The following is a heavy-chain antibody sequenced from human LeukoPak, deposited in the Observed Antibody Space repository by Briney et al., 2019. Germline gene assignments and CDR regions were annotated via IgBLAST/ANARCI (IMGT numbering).Heavy chain of an antibody. D-gene: IGHD4-17*01. V-gene: IGHV3-23*01. CDR2: ISGNGDST. Sequence: PGGSLRLSCAASGFTFRRYDMSWVRQAPGKGLEWVSAISGNGDSTYYVDSVKGRFTISRDNSKNTLYLQMNRLTGEDTAVYYCAYSDHFDTWGQGTLVTVSS. CDR1: GFTFRRYD. CDR3: AYSDHFDT. J-gene: IGHJ4*02.